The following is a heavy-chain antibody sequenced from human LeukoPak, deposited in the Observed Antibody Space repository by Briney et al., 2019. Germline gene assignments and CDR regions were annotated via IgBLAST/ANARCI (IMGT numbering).Heavy chain of an antibody. J-gene: IGHJ3*02. CDR2: IYYSGST. V-gene: IGHV4-39*01. CDR3: ARLTEQWLIDAFDI. Sequence: SETLSLTCTVSGGSISSSSYYWGWIRQPPGKGLEWIGSIYYSGSTYYNPSLKSRVTISVDTSKNQFSLKLSSVTAADTAVYYCARLTEQWLIDAFDIWGQGTMVTVSS. D-gene: IGHD6-19*01. CDR1: GGSISSSSYY.